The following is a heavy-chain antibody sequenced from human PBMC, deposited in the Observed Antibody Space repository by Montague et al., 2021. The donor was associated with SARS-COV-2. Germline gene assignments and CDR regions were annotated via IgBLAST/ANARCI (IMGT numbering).Heavy chain of an antibody. CDR2: VIHSGTT. CDR3: ASGEFFYYGSGNYYRSALDD. V-gene: IGHV4-34*12. Sequence: SETLSLTCHVYGASFSGYYWSWVRQSPGKGLEWIGEVIHSGTTNXNPSRKGRVTISIDSSNDRFSLRLTSLTAADTGVYYCASGEFFYYGSGNYYRSALDDWGQGTTVTVSS. CDR1: GASFSGYY. J-gene: IGHJ6*02. D-gene: IGHD3-10*01.